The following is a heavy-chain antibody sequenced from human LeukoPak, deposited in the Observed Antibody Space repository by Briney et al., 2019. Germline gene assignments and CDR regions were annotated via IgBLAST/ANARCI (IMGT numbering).Heavy chain of an antibody. Sequence: ASVKVSCKASGYTFTSYDINWVRQATGQGLEWMGWMNPNSGNTGYAQKFQGRVTMTRNTSISTAYMELRSLRSEDTAVYYCATVFDYYGSGTVDYWGQGTLVTVSS. CDR3: ATVFDYYGSGTVDY. CDR1: GYTFTSYD. D-gene: IGHD3-10*01. V-gene: IGHV1-8*01. J-gene: IGHJ4*02. CDR2: MNPNSGNT.